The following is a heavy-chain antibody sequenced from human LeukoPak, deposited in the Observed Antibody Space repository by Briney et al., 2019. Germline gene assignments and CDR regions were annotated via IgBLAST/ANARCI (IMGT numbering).Heavy chain of an antibody. D-gene: IGHD3-9*01. CDR2: ISSSGSTI. J-gene: IGHJ4*02. CDR1: GFTFSSYE. V-gene: IGHV3-48*03. CDR3: ASPGSSLTGGPI. Sequence: PGGSLRLSCAASGFTFSSYEMNWVRQAPGKGLEWVSYISSSGSTIYYADSVKGRFTISRDNAGNSLYLQMNSLRAEDTAVYYCASPGSSLTGGPIWGQGSLVTVSA.